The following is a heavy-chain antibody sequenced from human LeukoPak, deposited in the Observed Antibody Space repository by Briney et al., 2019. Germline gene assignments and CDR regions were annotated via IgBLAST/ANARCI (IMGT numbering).Heavy chain of an antibody. Sequence: SETLSLTCTVSGGSISSYYWGWIRQPPGKGLEWIGSIYYSGSTYYNPSLKSRVTISVDTSKNQFSLKLSSVTAADTAVYYCARLGSGVITMIVATYFDYWGQGTLVTVSS. CDR2: IYYSGST. D-gene: IGHD3-22*01. J-gene: IGHJ4*02. CDR3: ARLGSGVITMIVATYFDY. CDR1: GGSISSYY. V-gene: IGHV4-39*01.